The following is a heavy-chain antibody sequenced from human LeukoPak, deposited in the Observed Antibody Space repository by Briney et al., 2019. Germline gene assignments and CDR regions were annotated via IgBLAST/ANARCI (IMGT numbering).Heavy chain of an antibody. Sequence: GASVKVSCKASGYTFTGYYMHWVRQAPGQGLEWMGWINPNSGGTNYAQKFQGRVTITRDTSISTAYMELSRLRSDDTAVYYCARPEYPIAVAGIGYWGQGTLVTVSS. CDR2: INPNSGGT. CDR3: ARPEYPIAVAGIGY. CDR1: GYTFTGYY. D-gene: IGHD6-19*01. V-gene: IGHV1-2*02. J-gene: IGHJ4*02.